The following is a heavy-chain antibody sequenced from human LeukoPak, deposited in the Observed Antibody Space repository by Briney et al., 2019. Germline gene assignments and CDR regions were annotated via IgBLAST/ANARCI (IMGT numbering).Heavy chain of an antibody. CDR1: GFTFSSYA. CDR2: ISYDGSNK. Sequence: PGGSLRLSCAASGFTFSSYAMHWVRQAPGKGLEWVAVISYDGSNKYYADSVKGRFTISRDNSKNTLYLQMNSLRAEDTAVYYCARDTHSWYDYYYYMDVWGKGTTVTVSS. V-gene: IGHV3-30*04. CDR3: ARDTHSWYDYYYYMDV. D-gene: IGHD6-13*01. J-gene: IGHJ6*03.